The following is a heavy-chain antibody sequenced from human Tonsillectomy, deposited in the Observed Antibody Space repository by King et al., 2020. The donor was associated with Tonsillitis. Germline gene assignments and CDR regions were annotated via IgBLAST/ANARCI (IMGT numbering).Heavy chain of an antibody. V-gene: IGHV4-31*03. CDR2: IYDSGNV. CDR3: ARGHSVNYYYGMDV. Sequence: MQLQESGPGLVKPSQTLSLTCTVSGGSISSDGYFWSWIRQHPGKGLEWIGYIYDSGNVYYNSSLKSRLTISVDTSKNQFSLKLNSVTAADTAVYYCARGHSVNYYYGMDVWGQGTTVTVSS. CDR1: GGSISSDGYF. J-gene: IGHJ6*02. D-gene: IGHD5/OR15-5a*01.